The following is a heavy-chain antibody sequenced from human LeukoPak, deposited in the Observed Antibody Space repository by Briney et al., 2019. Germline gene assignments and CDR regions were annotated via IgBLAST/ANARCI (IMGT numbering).Heavy chain of an antibody. CDR1: GFTFSSYS. CDR3: AREIHIDY. Sequence: SGGSLRLSCAASGFTFSSYSMNWVRQAPGKGLEWVSSISSSSIYIYYADSVKGRFTISRDNAKNSLYLQMNSLRAEDTAVYYCAREIHIDYWRQGTLVTVSS. V-gene: IGHV3-21*01. J-gene: IGHJ4*02. CDR2: ISSSSIYI.